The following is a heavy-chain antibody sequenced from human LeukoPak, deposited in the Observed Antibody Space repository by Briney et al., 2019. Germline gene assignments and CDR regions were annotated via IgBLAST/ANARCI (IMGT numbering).Heavy chain of an antibody. D-gene: IGHD6-13*01. CDR2: INHSGGT. V-gene: IGHV4-34*01. Sequence: PSETLSLTCAVYGGSFSGYYWSWIRQPPGKGLEWIGEINHSGGTNYNPSLKSRVTISVDTSKNQFSLKLSSVTAADTAVYYCARDSSSWYYFDYWGQGTLVTVSS. CDR1: GGSFSGYY. CDR3: ARDSSSWYYFDY. J-gene: IGHJ4*02.